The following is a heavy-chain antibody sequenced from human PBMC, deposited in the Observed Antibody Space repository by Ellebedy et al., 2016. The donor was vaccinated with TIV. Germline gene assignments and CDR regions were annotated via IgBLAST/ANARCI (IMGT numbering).Heavy chain of an antibody. V-gene: IGHV4-30-2*01. CDR1: GGSISSGGYS. CDR2: IYHSGST. J-gene: IGHJ3*02. D-gene: IGHD5-18*01. Sequence: MPSETLSLTCAVSGGSISSGGYSRSWIRQPPGKGLEWIGYIYHSGSTYYNPSLKSRVTISVDRSKNQFSLKLSSVTAADTAVYYCARDRGYSYGYGLDAFDIWGQGTMVTVSS. CDR3: ARDRGYSYGYGLDAFDI.